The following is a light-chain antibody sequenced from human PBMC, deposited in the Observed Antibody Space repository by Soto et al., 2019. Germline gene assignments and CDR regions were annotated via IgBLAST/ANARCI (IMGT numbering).Light chain of an antibody. CDR2: DDY. V-gene: IGLV1-51*01. CDR3: ATWDSVLSAGV. Sequence: QSVLTQPPSVSVAPGQRVTISCSGATSNIGKNYMSWYHHVPGTAPKLLIYDDYKRPSGIPDRFSGSKSGTSATLDITGPQTGDEGDYYCATWDSVLSAGVFGGGTKLTVL. CDR1: TSNIGKNY. J-gene: IGLJ3*02.